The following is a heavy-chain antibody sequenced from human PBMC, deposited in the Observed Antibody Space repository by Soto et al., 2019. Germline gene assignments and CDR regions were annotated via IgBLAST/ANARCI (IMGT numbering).Heavy chain of an antibody. Sequence: EVQLVESGGGLVRPGGSLRLSCAASGFSFSSYWMHWVRQVPGKGLVWVARMNEDGGTTDYADSVKGRFTISRDNAKTTLYLQMTSLRVEDTAVYYCASDLSGRADVWGQGTTVTVSS. V-gene: IGHV3-74*02. CDR2: MNEDGGTT. J-gene: IGHJ6*02. CDR1: GFSFSSYW. CDR3: ASDLSGRADV. D-gene: IGHD3-10*01.